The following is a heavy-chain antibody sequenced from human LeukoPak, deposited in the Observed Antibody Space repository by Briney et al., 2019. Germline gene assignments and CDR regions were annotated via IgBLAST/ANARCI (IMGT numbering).Heavy chain of an antibody. CDR1: GYTFTSYY. CDR2: INPSGWRT. V-gene: IGHV1-46*01. CDR3: ESALSRQLIDY. Sequence: APVKVSCKASGYTFTSYYRHGVRQSAGQGLEGMGIINPSGWRTTYAQKFRGRVTMTRDMSPSTVYMALSSVRSEDTAVYYCESALSRQLIDYWGQGTLVTVSS. J-gene: IGHJ4*02. D-gene: IGHD6-13*01.